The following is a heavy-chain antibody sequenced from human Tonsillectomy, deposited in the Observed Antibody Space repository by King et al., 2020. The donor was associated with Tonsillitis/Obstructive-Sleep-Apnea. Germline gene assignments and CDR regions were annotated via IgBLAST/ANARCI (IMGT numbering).Heavy chain of an antibody. V-gene: IGHV3-7*04. D-gene: IGHD3-3*01. CDR2: IKQDGSEK. CDR3: ARAPPYYDFWSGYSGHFDY. Sequence: VQLVQSGGGLVQPGGALRLSCAASGFTFSSYWMSWVRRAPGKGLEWVANIKQDGSEKYYVDSVKGRLTISRDNAKNSLYLQMNSLRAEDTAVYYCARAPPYYDFWSGYSGHFDYWGQGTLVTVSS. J-gene: IGHJ4*02. CDR1: GFTFSSYW.